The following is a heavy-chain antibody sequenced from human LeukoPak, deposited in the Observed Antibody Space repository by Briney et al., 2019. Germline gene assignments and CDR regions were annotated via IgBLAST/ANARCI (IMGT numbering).Heavy chain of an antibody. CDR2: ISSSSSTI. CDR1: GFTFSSYS. V-gene: IGHV3-48*04. J-gene: IGHJ6*02. D-gene: IGHD4-17*01. Sequence: GGSLRLSCAASGFTFSSYSMNWVRQAPGKGLEWVSYISSSSSTIYYADSVKGRFTISRDNAKNSLYLQMNSLRAEDTAVYYCARGRYGDYYYYYGMDVWGQGTTVTVSS. CDR3: ARGRYGDYYYYYGMDV.